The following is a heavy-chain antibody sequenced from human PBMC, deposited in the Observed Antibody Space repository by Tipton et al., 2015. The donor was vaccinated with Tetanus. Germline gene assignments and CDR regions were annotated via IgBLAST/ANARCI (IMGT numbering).Heavy chain of an antibody. CDR2: INHSGST. V-gene: IGHV4-34*01. CDR3: ARVTATYYDFWSGRAWGYFDY. D-gene: IGHD3-3*01. CDR1: GGSFSGYY. Sequence: TLSLTCAVYGGSFSGYYWSWIRQPPGKGLEWIGEINHSGSTNYNPSLKSRVTISVDTSKNQFSLKLSSVTAADTAVYYCARVTATYYDFWSGRAWGYFDYWGQGTLVTVSS. J-gene: IGHJ4*02.